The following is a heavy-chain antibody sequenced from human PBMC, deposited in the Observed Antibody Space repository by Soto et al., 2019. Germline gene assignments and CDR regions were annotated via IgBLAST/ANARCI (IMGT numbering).Heavy chain of an antibody. CDR3: ARAVYSNHVY. CDR2: IYYSGST. J-gene: IGHJ4*02. Sequence: PSEALSLTCTVSGRSISSGDYYWSWIRQHPGKGLEWIGYIYYSGSTYYNPSLKSRVTISVDTSKNQFSLRVSSVTAADTAVYYCARAVYSNHVYWGQGTLVTVAS. D-gene: IGHD4-4*01. V-gene: IGHV4-31*03. CDR1: GRSISSGDYY.